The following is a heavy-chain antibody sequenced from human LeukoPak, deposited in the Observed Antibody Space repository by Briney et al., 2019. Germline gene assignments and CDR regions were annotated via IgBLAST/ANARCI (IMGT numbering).Heavy chain of an antibody. CDR1: GFTFSSYG. CDR3: SGTLDY. Sequence: GGSLRLSCAASGFTFSSYGMHWVRQAPGKGLGWVAVISFDGSNKYYAESVKGRFTISRDNAKNSLYLQMNSLSAEDTATYYCSGTLDYWGQGIQVTVSS. J-gene: IGHJ4*02. V-gene: IGHV3-30*03. CDR2: ISFDGSNK.